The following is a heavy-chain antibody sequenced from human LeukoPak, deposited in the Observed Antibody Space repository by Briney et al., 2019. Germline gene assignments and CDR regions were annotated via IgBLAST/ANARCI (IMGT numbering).Heavy chain of an antibody. D-gene: IGHD4-17*01. CDR1: GGSTGPNC. J-gene: IGHJ6*03. Sequence: PSETLSLTCTVSGGSTGPNCWSWNRQPPGKGLEWIGYIYKSGSPKHNPSLKSRVTMSVDTSKNQFSLKLTSVTAADTAVFYCARRGGTTVTTYAPYYYYMDVWGKGTTVTVSS. V-gene: IGHV4-59*01. CDR3: ARRGGTTVTTYAPYYYYMDV. CDR2: IYKSGSP.